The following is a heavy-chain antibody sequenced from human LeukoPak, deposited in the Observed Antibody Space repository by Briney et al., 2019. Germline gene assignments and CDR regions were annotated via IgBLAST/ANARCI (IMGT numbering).Heavy chain of an antibody. Sequence: PGGSLRLSCAASGFTVTNNYMSWVRQAPGKGLEWVSVIYAGGTTSYADSVKGRSTISRDSSKNTLYLQMNSLRAEDTAVYYCAREGYASGTRYGMDVWGQGTTVTVSS. CDR2: IYAGGTT. D-gene: IGHD3-10*01. CDR3: AREGYASGTRYGMDV. V-gene: IGHV3-66*01. CDR1: GFTVTNNY. J-gene: IGHJ6*02.